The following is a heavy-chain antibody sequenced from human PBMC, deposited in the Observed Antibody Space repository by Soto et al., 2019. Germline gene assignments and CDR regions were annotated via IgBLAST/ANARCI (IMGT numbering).Heavy chain of an antibody. V-gene: IGHV4-31*03. D-gene: IGHD3-22*01. J-gene: IGHJ3*02. CDR3: ARGSPVIGNDAFDI. Sequence: QVQLQESGPGLVKPSQTLSLTCTVSGGSISSGGYYWSWIRQHPGKGLEWIGYIYYSGSTYYNPSLKSRVTISVDTSKNQFSLKLSSVTAADTAVYYCARGSPVIGNDAFDIWGQGTMVTVSS. CDR1: GGSISSGGYY. CDR2: IYYSGST.